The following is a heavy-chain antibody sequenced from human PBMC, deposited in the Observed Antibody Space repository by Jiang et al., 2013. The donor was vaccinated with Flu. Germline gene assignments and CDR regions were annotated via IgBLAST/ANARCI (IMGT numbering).Heavy chain of an antibody. CDR3: ARDWTYSTMVRGVTYYYYYGMDV. D-gene: IGHD3-10*01. CDR2: IWYDGSNK. CDR1: GFTFSSYG. V-gene: IGHV3-33*01. Sequence: PGRSLRLSCAASGFTFSSYGMHWVRQAPGKGLEWVAVIWYDGSNKYYADSVKGRFTISRDNSKNTLYLQMNSLRAEDTAVYYCARDWTYSTMVRGVTYYYYYGMDVWGQGTTVTVSS. J-gene: IGHJ6*02.